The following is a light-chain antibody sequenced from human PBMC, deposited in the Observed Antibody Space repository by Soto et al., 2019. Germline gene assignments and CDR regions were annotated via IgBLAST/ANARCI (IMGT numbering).Light chain of an antibody. V-gene: IGLV2-8*01. CDR3: SSYVGNNNLV. Sequence: QSALTQPPSASGSPGQSVTISCTGTSTDVGANNFVSWYQQHPGKAPKLMIYAVSKRPSGVPDRFSGSKSGNTASLTVSGLQADDEADYYCSSYVGNNNLVFGGGTKLTVL. CDR2: AVS. J-gene: IGLJ2*01. CDR1: STDVGANNF.